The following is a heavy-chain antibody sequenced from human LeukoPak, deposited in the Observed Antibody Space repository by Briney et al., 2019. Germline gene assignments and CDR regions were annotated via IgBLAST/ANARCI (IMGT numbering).Heavy chain of an antibody. CDR3: ARKRGVGVDRNAFDI. Sequence: ASVKVSCKASGYTFSDYYMHWVRQAPALGLEWMGWISPNSVEKVYAQKFQGRVTMTRDTSISTAYMELSRPRSDDTAVYYCARKRGVGVDRNAFDIWGQGTMVTVSS. J-gene: IGHJ3*02. V-gene: IGHV1-2*02. CDR1: GYTFSDYY. D-gene: IGHD3-3*01. CDR2: ISPNSVEK.